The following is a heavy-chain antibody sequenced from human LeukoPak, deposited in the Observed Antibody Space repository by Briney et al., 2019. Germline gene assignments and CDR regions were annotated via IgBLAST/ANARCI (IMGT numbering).Heavy chain of an antibody. Sequence: ASVKVSCTASGYTFTSYGISWVRQAPGQGLEWMGGIIPIFGTANYAQKFQGRVTITADESTSTAYMELSSLRSEDTAVYYCARDSGTTGEVKFDPWGQGTLVTVSS. J-gene: IGHJ5*02. CDR1: GYTFTSYG. CDR2: IIPIFGTA. D-gene: IGHD3-10*01. V-gene: IGHV1-69*13. CDR3: ARDSGTTGEVKFDP.